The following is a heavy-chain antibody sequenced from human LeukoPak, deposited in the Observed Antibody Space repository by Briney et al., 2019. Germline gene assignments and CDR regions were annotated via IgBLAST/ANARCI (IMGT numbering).Heavy chain of an antibody. CDR3: ARMHYYDSSGDNWFDP. V-gene: IGHV1-18*01. J-gene: IGHJ5*02. CDR1: GYTFTSYG. D-gene: IGHD3-22*01. Sequence: ASVKVSCKASGYTFTSYGISWVRQAPGQGLEWMGWISSYNGNTNYAQKLQGRVTVTTDTSTSAAYMELRSLRSDDTAVYYCARMHYYDSSGDNWFDPWGQGTLVTVSS. CDR2: ISSYNGNT.